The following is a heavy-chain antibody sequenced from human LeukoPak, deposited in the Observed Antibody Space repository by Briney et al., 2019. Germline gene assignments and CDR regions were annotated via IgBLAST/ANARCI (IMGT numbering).Heavy chain of an antibody. J-gene: IGHJ6*02. V-gene: IGHV1-69*04. CDR3: ARYFEMATPRSEYYYGMDV. CDR1: GGTFSSYA. D-gene: IGHD5-24*01. CDR2: IIPILGIA. Sequence: GASVKVSCKASGGTFSSYAISWVRQAPGQGLEWMGRIIPILGIANYAQKFQGRVTITADKSTSTAYMELSSLRSEDTAVYYCARYFEMATPRSEYYYGMDVWGQGTTGTVPS.